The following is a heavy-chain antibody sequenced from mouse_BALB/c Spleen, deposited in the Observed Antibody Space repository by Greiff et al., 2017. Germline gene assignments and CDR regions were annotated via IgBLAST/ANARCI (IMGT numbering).Heavy chain of an antibody. D-gene: IGHD3-1*01. CDR2: IYPSDSYT. Sequence: VPLQQPGAELVRPGASVKLSCTASGYTFTSYWINWVKPRPGQGLEWIGNIYPSDSYTNYNQKFKDKSTLTVDKSSSTAYMQLSGPTSEDSVIFYCTGASSGPLFDYWGQGTTLTVAS. CDR1: GYTFTSYW. CDR3: TGASSGPLFDY. V-gene: IGHV1-69*01. J-gene: IGHJ2*01.